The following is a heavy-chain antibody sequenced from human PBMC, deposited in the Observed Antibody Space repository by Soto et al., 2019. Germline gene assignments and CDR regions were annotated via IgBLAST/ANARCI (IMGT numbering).Heavy chain of an antibody. CDR3: ARIWGHMIVVVIDD. Sequence: ASVKNSCKTVVYTFTRYGICWGRQAPGQWLELMGLISVYNGNRNYAQNLQGRVTITTVTSTSTAYMELRSLRSDVSSLYYCARIWGHMIVVVIDDWGQGTLVTVSS. D-gene: IGHD3-22*01. CDR2: ISVYNGNR. J-gene: IGHJ4*02. CDR1: VYTFTRYG. V-gene: IGHV1-18*01.